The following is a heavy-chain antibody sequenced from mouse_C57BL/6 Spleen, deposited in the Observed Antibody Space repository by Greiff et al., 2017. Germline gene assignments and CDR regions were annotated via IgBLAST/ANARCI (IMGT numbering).Heavy chain of an antibody. CDR2: IDPSDSYT. CDR1: GYTFTSYW. CDR3: ARRQLRLAMDY. J-gene: IGHJ4*01. V-gene: IGHV1-50*01. D-gene: IGHD3-2*02. Sequence: QVQLQQPGAELVKPGASVKLSCKASGYTFTSYWMQWVKQRPGQGLEWIGEIDPSDSYTNYNQKFKGKATLTVDTSSSTAYMQLSSLTSEDSAVDYSARRQLRLAMDYWGQGTSVTVSS.